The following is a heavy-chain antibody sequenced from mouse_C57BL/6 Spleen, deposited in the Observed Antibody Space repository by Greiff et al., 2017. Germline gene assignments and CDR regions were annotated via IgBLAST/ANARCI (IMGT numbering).Heavy chain of an antibody. V-gene: IGHV1-55*01. CDR1: GYTFTSYW. D-gene: IGHD1-1*01. Sequence: QVQLQQPGAELVKPGASVKMSCKASGYTFTSYWITWVKQRPGQGLEWIGDIYPGSGSTNYNEKFKSKATLTVDTSSSTAYMQLSSQTSEDAAVYYCARTEITTVVDPYYFDYWGQGTTLTVSS. CDR3: ARTEITTVVDPYYFDY. J-gene: IGHJ2*01. CDR2: IYPGSGST.